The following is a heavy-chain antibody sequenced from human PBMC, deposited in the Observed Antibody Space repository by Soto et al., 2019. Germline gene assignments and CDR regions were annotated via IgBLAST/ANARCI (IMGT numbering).Heavy chain of an antibody. D-gene: IGHD2-15*01. J-gene: IGHJ5*02. Sequence: QVQLVQSGAEVKRPGASVKLSCKASGYTFTKYAIHWVCQAPGQGLEWMGWINAGSGNTKYSQKFQGRVTTTRDTSASTAYMELSSLRSEDTAVYFCARVEGYCSGGICYRWFDPWGQGSLVTVSS. V-gene: IGHV1-3*01. CDR3: ARVEGYCSGGICYRWFDP. CDR1: GYTFTKYA. CDR2: INAGSGNT.